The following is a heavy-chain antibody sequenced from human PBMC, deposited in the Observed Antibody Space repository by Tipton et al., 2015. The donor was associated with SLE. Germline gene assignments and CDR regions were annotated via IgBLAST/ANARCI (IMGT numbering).Heavy chain of an antibody. CDR2: VYSSGTT. CDR3: ARDGGSSWSLDAFDT. V-gene: IGHV4-61*02. CDR1: GASISSGSYY. D-gene: IGHD6-13*01. Sequence: LRLSCTVSGASISSGSYYWNWIRQPAGKGLEWIGRVYSSGTTNYNSSLKSRVTISVDTSKNQFSLKLSSATAADTAVYYCARDGGSSWSLDAFDTWGQGTMVTVSS. J-gene: IGHJ3*02.